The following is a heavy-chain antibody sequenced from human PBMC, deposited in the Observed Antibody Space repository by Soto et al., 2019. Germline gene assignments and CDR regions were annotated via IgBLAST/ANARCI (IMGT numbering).Heavy chain of an antibody. Sequence: QVQLVQSGAEAKKPGASVKVSCKASGYTFTSYAMHWVRQAPGQRREWMGWINAGNGNTKYSQKFQGRVTITRDTFASTAYMELSSLRSEDTAVYYCASSIAAAGTFYFDYWGQGTLVTVSS. CDR3: ASSIAAAGTFYFDY. CDR1: GYTFTSYA. CDR2: INAGNGNT. J-gene: IGHJ4*02. V-gene: IGHV1-3*01. D-gene: IGHD6-13*01.